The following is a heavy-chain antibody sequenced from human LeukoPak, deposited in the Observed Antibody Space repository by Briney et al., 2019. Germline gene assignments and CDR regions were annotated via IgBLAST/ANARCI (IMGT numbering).Heavy chain of an antibody. V-gene: IGHV4-61*02. CDR2: IYTSGST. CDR1: GGSISSGSYY. J-gene: IGHJ4*02. CDR3: ARSSGYCSGGSCYQGFDY. Sequence: PSETLSLTCTVSGGSISSGSYYWSWIRQPAGTGLEWIGRIYTSGSTNYNPSLKSRVTISVDTSKNQFSLKLSSVTAADTAVYYCARSSGYCSGGSCYQGFDYWGQGTLVTVSS. D-gene: IGHD2-15*01.